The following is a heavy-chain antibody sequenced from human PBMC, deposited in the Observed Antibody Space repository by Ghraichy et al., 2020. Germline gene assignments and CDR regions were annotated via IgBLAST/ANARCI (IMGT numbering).Heavy chain of an antibody. J-gene: IGHJ4*02. Sequence: SETLSLTCTVSGASISSYYWSWIRQPPGKGLEWIGYICYSGSTNYNPSLKSRVTISVDTSKNQFSLKLSSVTAADTAVYYCARHRGRDIAAAAFDYWGQGTLVPVSS. CDR3: ARHRGRDIAAAAFDY. D-gene: IGHD6-13*01. CDR2: ICYSGST. V-gene: IGHV4-59*08. CDR1: GASISSYY.